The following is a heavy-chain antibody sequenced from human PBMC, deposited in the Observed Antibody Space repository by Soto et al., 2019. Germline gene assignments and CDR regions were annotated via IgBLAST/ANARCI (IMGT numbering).Heavy chain of an antibody. CDR3: ASAPREVRFVVGGYYFYGMDV. J-gene: IGHJ6*02. CDR2: IIPTDETT. V-gene: IGHV1-69*01. Sequence: HVQLVQSGAEVREPGSSVKVSCQASGGTFSTSGISWVRQAPGQGLEWMGGIIPTDETTNFAQRFQGRVTLSADESTRTAYMELNSLRSEDTAVYYCASAPREVRFVVGGYYFYGMDVWGQGTTVTVSS. CDR1: GGTFSTSG. D-gene: IGHD3-3*01.